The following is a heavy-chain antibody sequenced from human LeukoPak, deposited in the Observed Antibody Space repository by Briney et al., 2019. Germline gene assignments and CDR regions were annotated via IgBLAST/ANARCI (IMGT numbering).Heavy chain of an antibody. D-gene: IGHD3-16*02. Sequence: SETLSLTCAVYGGSFSGYYWSWIRQPPGKGLEWIGEINHSGSTNYNPSLKSRVTISVDTSKNQFSLKLSSVTAADTAVYYCARGPYDYVWGSYLGHFDYWGQGTLVTVSS. J-gene: IGHJ4*02. V-gene: IGHV4-34*01. CDR2: INHSGST. CDR3: ARGPYDYVWGSYLGHFDY. CDR1: GGSFSGYY.